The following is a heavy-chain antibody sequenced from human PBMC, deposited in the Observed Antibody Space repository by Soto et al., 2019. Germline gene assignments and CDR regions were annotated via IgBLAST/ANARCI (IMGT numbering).Heavy chain of an antibody. V-gene: IGHV1-2*02. CDR2: INPNSGGT. J-gene: IGHJ4*02. CDR1: GYTFTGYY. Sequence: ASVKVSCKASGYTFTGYYMHWVRQAPGQGLEWMGWINPNSGGTNYAQKFQGRVTMTRDTSISTAYMELSRLRSDDTAVYYCAVTWQFYDSSGKLDYWGQGTLVTVSS. D-gene: IGHD3-22*01. CDR3: AVTWQFYDSSGKLDY.